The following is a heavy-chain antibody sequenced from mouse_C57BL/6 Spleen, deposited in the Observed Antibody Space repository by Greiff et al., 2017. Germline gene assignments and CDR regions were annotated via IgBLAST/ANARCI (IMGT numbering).Heavy chain of an antibody. CDR3: ARSGGSSHVFDY. CDR1: GYTFTSYW. Sequence: QVQLQQPGAELVKPGASVKLSCKASGYTFTSYWMHWVKQRPGQGLEWIGMIHPNSGSTNYNEKFKSKATLTVDKSSSTAYMQLSSLTSEDSAVYYCARSGGSSHVFDYWGQGTTLTVSS. V-gene: IGHV1-64*01. J-gene: IGHJ2*01. D-gene: IGHD1-1*01. CDR2: IHPNSGST.